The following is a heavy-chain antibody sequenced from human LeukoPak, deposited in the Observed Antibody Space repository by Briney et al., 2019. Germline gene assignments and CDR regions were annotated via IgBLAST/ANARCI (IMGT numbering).Heavy chain of an antibody. CDR2: IKQDGSEK. CDR3: AREGGVWQWLAYVDY. J-gene: IGHJ4*02. D-gene: IGHD6-19*01. V-gene: IGHV3-7*01. CDR1: GFTFSSYW. Sequence: GGSLRLSCAASGFTFSSYWMSWVRQAPGKGLEWVANIKQDGSEKYYVDSVKGRFTISRDNAKNSLYLQMNSLRAEDSAVYCCAREGGVWQWLAYVDYWGQGALVTVSS.